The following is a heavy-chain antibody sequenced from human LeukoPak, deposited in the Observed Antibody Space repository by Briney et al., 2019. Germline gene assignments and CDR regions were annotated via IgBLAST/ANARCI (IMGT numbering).Heavy chain of an antibody. J-gene: IGHJ3*02. CDR2: IYYSGST. CDR1: GGSISSYY. D-gene: IGHD3-10*01. V-gene: IGHV4-59*01. CDR3: ARVGQLLWFGELSLAFDI. Sequence: SETLSLTCTVSGGSISSYYWSWIRQPPGKGLEWIWYIYYSGSTNYNPSLKSRVTISVDTSKNQFSLKLSSVTAADTAVYYCARVGQLLWFGELSLAFDIWGQGTMVTVSS.